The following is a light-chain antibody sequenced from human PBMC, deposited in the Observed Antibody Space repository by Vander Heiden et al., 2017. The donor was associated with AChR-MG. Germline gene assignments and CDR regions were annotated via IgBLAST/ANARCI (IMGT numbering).Light chain of an antibody. J-gene: IGKJ1*01. CDR2: KAS. CDR1: QSISSW. Sequence: DIQMTQSPSTLSASVGDRVTITCRASQSISSWLAWYQQKPGKAPKRLIYKASSLESGVPSRFSGSASGTEFTLTISSLQPDDFATYYCQQYNSYPWTFGQGTKVEI. V-gene: IGKV1-5*03. CDR3: QQYNSYPWT.